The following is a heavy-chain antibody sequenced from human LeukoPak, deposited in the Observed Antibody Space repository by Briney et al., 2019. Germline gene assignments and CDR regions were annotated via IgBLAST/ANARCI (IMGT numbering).Heavy chain of an antibody. CDR1: GFTFSSYW. CDR2: IKKDGSEK. D-gene: IGHD2-15*01. J-gene: IGHJ5*02. Sequence: GGSLRLSCAASGFTFSSYWMSWVRQAPGKGLEWLANIKKDGSEKYYVDSVKGRFTISRDNAKNSLYLQMNSLRAEDTAVYYCARDRKYCSGGSCYLGWFDPWGQGTLVTVSS. V-gene: IGHV3-7*01. CDR3: ARDRKYCSGGSCYLGWFDP.